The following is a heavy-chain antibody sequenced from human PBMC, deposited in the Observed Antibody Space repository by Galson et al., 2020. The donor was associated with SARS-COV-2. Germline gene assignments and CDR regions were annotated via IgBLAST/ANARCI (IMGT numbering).Heavy chain of an antibody. CDR1: GFVFSNYA. CDR3: AKAGGGEWGSYYFYY. D-gene: IGHD3-16*01. J-gene: IGHJ4*02. CDR2: IIARGTTT. V-gene: IGHV3-23*01. Sequence: GESLKISCAASGFVFSNYAMTWVRQAPGKGLEWVSSIIARGTTTYYADSVRGRFTISRDNSKNTVYLQMSSLRAEDTAVYYCAKAGGGEWGSYYFYYWGQGTLVTVSS.